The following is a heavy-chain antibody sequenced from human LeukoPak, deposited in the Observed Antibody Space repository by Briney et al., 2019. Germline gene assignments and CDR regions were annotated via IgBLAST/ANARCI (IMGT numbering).Heavy chain of an antibody. Sequence: GGSLRLSCAASGFTFSSYAMSWVRQAPGKGLEWVSAISGSGGSTYYADSVKGRFTISRDNSKNSLSLQMDSLRFEDTAFYYCATERQKYFDYWGQGTLVTVSS. CDR1: GFTFSSYA. V-gene: IGHV3-23*01. CDR2: ISGSGGST. CDR3: ATERQKYFDY. J-gene: IGHJ4*02.